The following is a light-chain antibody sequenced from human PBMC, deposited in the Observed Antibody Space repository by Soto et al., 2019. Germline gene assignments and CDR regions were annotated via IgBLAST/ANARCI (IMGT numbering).Light chain of an antibody. V-gene: IGKV3-20*01. CDR3: QHYCSSPWT. J-gene: IGKJ1*01. CDR1: QSVSSY. Sequence: EIVLTQSPGTLSLSPRERATLSCRASQSVSSYLAWYQQKPGQAPMLLIYGASSRATGSPDRFSGRGSGTDFTLTISRLEPEHFAVDYCQHYCSSPWTFGQGNKVDIK. CDR2: GAS.